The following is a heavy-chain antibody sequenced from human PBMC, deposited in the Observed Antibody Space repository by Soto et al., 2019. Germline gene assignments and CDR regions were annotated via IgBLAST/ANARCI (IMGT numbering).Heavy chain of an antibody. CDR1: GFTFGDYA. Sequence: EVQLVESGGGLVKPGRSLRLSCTASGFTFGDYAMSWFRQAPGKGLEWVGFIRSKAYGGTTEYAASVKGRFTISRDDSKSIAYLQMNSLKTEDTAVYYCTRMETYYYDSSGHRAFDIWGQGTMVTVSS. J-gene: IGHJ3*02. CDR3: TRMETYYYDSSGHRAFDI. D-gene: IGHD3-22*01. V-gene: IGHV3-49*05. CDR2: IRSKAYGGTT.